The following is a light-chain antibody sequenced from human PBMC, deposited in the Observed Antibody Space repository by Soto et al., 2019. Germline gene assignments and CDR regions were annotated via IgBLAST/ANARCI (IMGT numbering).Light chain of an antibody. J-gene: IGLJ2*01. CDR1: SSSIGAGYD. CDR2: ANT. Sequence: QSVLTQPPSVSGAPGQRVTISCTGSSSSIGAGYDIHWYQQLPGTAPKLLIYANTNRPSGVPDRFSGSKSGSSASLAITGLQAEDEAVYYCQSYDSSLSGSVVFGGGTKLTVL. V-gene: IGLV1-40*01. CDR3: QSYDSSLSGSVV.